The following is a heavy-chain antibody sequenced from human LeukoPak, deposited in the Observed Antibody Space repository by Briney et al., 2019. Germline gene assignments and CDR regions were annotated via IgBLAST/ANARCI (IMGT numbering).Heavy chain of an antibody. CDR1: GFTFSSYW. J-gene: IGHJ4*02. Sequence: GGSLRLSCAASGFTFSSYWMSWVRQAPGKGLEWVANIRQDGSEKYYVDSVKGRFTISRDNAKNSLYLQMNSLRAGDTAVYYCARGTYYYDSSGYSVWGQGTLVTVSS. CDR3: ARGTYYYDSSGYSV. V-gene: IGHV3-7*01. D-gene: IGHD3-22*01. CDR2: IRQDGSEK.